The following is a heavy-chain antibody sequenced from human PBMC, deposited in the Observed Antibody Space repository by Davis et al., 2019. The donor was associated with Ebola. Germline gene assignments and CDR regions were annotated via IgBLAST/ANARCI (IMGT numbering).Heavy chain of an antibody. Sequence: GESLKISCAASGFTFSSYGMHWVRQAPGKGLEWVAVISYDGSNKYYADSVKGRFTISRDNSKNTLYLQMNSLRAEDTAVYYCARSGSGWSPGVYWGQGTLVTVSS. D-gene: IGHD6-19*01. CDR1: GFTFSSYG. CDR3: ARSGSGWSPGVY. V-gene: IGHV3-30*03. J-gene: IGHJ4*02. CDR2: ISYDGSNK.